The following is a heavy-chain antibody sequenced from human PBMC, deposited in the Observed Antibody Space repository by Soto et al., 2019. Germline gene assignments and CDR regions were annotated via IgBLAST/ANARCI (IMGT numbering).Heavy chain of an antibody. Sequence: QVQLQESGPGLVKPSETLSLTCTVSGGSVSSGSYFWGWIRQPPGKGLERIGYIYYSGSTNYNPSIKSRVNTSVDTSKTQFSLELSSVTAADTAVYYCASYSSGWYDVSYWGQGSLVTVSS. V-gene: IGHV4-61*01. CDR2: IYYSGST. CDR3: ASYSSGWYDVSY. D-gene: IGHD6-19*01. CDR1: GGSVSSGSYF. J-gene: IGHJ4*02.